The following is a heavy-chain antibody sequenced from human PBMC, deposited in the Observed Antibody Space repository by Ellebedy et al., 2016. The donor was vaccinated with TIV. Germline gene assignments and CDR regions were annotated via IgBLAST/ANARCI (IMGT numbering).Heavy chain of an antibody. D-gene: IGHD2-15*01. Sequence: ASVKVSXKASEYTFTSHFLHWVRQAPGQGLEWMGMINPGADSASYAQRFQGRVTVTSDTSANTVYMEVSSLRSEDTAVYYCARATPTSGLDYWGPGTLVTVSS. CDR2: INPGADSA. V-gene: IGHV1-46*01. CDR1: EYTFTSHF. CDR3: ARATPTSGLDY. J-gene: IGHJ4*01.